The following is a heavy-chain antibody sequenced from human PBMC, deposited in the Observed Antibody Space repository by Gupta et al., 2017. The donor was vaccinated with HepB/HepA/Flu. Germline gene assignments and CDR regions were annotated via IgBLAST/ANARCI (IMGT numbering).Heavy chain of an antibody. CDR1: GFSLNTRGVG. CDR2: IYWNDDK. D-gene: IGHD1-26*01. CDR3: EQWDPALAYG. Sequence: QITLKESGPPLLKPTQTLTLTCTFSGFSLNTRGVGVGWIRQPPGKALEWLALIYWNDDKRYSPSLKSRLTITKDASKNQVVITMTSMEPRDTATYYCEQWDPALAYGWGQGTRVTVSS. V-gene: IGHV2-5*01. J-gene: IGHJ4*02.